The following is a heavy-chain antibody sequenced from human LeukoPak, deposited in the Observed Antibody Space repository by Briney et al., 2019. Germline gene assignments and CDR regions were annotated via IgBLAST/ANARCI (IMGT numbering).Heavy chain of an antibody. Sequence: ASVKVSCKASGYTFTSYGISWVRQAPGQGLEWMGWISAYNGNTNYAQKLQGRVTITTDTSTSTAYMELRSLRSDDTAVYYCARDLGYSYGLHYYGMDVWGQGTTVTVSS. J-gene: IGHJ6*02. CDR2: ISAYNGNT. CDR3: ARDLGYSYGLHYYGMDV. CDR1: GYTFTSYG. D-gene: IGHD5-18*01. V-gene: IGHV1-18*01.